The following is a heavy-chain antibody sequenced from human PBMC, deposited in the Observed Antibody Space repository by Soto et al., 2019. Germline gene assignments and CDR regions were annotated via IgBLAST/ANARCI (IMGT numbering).Heavy chain of an antibody. CDR1: GFSLNTRGVG. J-gene: IGHJ4*02. V-gene: IGHV2-5*02. D-gene: IGHD3-22*01. Sequence: QIALRESGPALVKPTQTLTLTCSFSGFSLNTRGVGVGWIRQPPGKALEWLIVVYWDDDKRFSPSLKSRLTITKDAPKNQVVLTMTNVDPVDTATYYCARLSSYDTGSQTYDYWGQGTLVTVSS. CDR3: ARLSSYDTGSQTYDY. CDR2: VYWDDDK.